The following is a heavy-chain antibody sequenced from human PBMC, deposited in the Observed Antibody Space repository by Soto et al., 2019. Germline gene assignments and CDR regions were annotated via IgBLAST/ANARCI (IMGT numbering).Heavy chain of an antibody. V-gene: IGHV3-11*01. D-gene: IGHD5-12*01. CDR2: ISSGGTTI. J-gene: IGHJ4*02. Sequence: PGGSLRLSCAASGFTFSDYYMSWIRQAPGKGLEWVSYISSGGTTIKYADSVKGRFTISRDNAKNSLYLQMNSVRAEDTAVYYCARDRGYSGYAIDYWGQGALVTVSS. CDR1: GFTFSDYY. CDR3: ARDRGYSGYAIDY.